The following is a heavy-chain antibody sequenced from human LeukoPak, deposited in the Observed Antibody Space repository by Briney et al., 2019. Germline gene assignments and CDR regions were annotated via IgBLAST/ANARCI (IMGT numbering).Heavy chain of an antibody. Sequence: PSETLSLTCTVSGGSISSGSYYWSWIRQPAGKGLEWIGRIYTSGSTNYNPSLKSRVTISVDTSKNQFSLKLSSVTAADTAVYYCAREGRMDYVYYMDVWGKGTTVTISS. J-gene: IGHJ6*03. V-gene: IGHV4-61*02. CDR3: AREGRMDYVYYMDV. D-gene: IGHD2-8*01. CDR1: GGSISSGSYY. CDR2: IYTSGST.